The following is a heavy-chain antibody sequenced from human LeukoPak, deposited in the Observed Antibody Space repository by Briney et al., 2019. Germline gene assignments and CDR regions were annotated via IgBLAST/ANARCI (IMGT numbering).Heavy chain of an antibody. J-gene: IGHJ4*02. D-gene: IGHD6-13*01. CDR3: ARDRPGYLR. CDR2: INWNSGNI. V-gene: IGHV3-9*03. CDR1: GFTFDDYA. Sequence: PGGSLRLSCVASGFTFDDYAMHWVRQAPGKGLEWVSGINWNSGNIGYADSVKGRFTISRDNGKNSLYLQMNSLRVEDMALYYCARDRPGYLRWGQGTLVTVSS.